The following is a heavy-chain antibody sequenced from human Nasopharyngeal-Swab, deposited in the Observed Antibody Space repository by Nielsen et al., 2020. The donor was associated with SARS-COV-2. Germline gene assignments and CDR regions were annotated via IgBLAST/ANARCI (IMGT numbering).Heavy chain of an antibody. CDR1: GFTFSSYS. V-gene: IGHV3-48*04. CDR2: ISSSSSTI. D-gene: IGHD5-12*01. Sequence: GSLRLSCAASGFTFSSYSMNWVRQAPGKGLEWVSYISSSSSTIYYADSVKGRFTISRDNAKNSLYLQMNSLRAEDTAVYYCARESGYIDYWGQGTLVTVSS. J-gene: IGHJ4*02. CDR3: ARESGYIDY.